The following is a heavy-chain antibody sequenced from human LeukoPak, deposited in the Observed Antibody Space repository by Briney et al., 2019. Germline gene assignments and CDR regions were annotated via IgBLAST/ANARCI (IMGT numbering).Heavy chain of an antibody. V-gene: IGHV3-23*01. CDR1: GFTFSSNA. D-gene: IGHD1-26*01. CDR3: ARDPGGSYFDY. CDR2: SSSSGDRT. J-gene: IGHJ4*02. Sequence: PGGSLRLSCAASGFTFSSNAMSWVRQAPGKGLEWVSGSSSSGDRTYYADSVKGRFTISRDNSKNTLFLQMNSLRAEDTAVYYCARDPGGSYFDYWGQGTLVTVSS.